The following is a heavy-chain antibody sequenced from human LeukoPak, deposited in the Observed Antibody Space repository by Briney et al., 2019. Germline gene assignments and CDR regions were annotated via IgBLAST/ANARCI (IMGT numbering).Heavy chain of an antibody. V-gene: IGHV1-2*04. Sequence: ASVKVSCKASGYTLTGYYMHWVRQAPRQGLEWMGWINPNSGGTNYAQKFQGWVTMTRDTSISTAYMELSRLRSDDTAVYYCARGYYGSASYYNVGWFDPWGQGTLVTVSS. CDR2: INPNSGGT. CDR3: ARGYYGSASYYNVGWFDP. J-gene: IGHJ5*02. CDR1: GYTLTGYY. D-gene: IGHD3-10*01.